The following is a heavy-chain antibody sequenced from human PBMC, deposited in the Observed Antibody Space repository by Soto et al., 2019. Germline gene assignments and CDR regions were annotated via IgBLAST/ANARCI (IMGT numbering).Heavy chain of an antibody. V-gene: IGHV2-5*02. CDR2: IYWDDDK. Sequence: QITLKESGPPLVKPTQTLTLTCTFSGFSLSTSGVGVGWIRQPPGKALEWLALIYWDDDKRYSPSLKSRLTITKYTSKNHVLLTMTNMDPDDTATYSCAPPTKGRYFDWLPHRHDAFDIWGQGTIVTVSS. J-gene: IGHJ3*02. CDR3: APPTKGRYFDWLPHRHDAFDI. CDR1: GFSLSTSGVG. D-gene: IGHD3-9*01.